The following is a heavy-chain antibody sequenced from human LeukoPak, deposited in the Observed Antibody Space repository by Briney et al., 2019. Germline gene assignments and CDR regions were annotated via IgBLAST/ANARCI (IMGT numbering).Heavy chain of an antibody. CDR1: GFSFSNYA. V-gene: IGHV3-30*04. CDR3: AGESFDI. Sequence: GGSLRLSCAASGFSFSNYAMDWVRQAPGKGLEAVAVIAKDGSMKYYADSVQGRFTVSRDNYENTLHLQMNSLKTEDTAVYYCAGESFDIWGQGTMVTVSS. J-gene: IGHJ3*02. CDR2: IAKDGSMK.